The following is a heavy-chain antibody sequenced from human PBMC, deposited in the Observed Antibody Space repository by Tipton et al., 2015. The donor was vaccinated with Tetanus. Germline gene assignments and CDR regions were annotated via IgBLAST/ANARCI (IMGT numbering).Heavy chain of an antibody. CDR3: AREADCSGGSCFSGDLDN. Sequence: SLRLSCAASGFIFSSYGIHWVRQAPGKGLEWVAVSRYDGTDQYYADSVKGRFTLSRDNSKNTLYLEMNSLRAEDTALYYCAREADCSGGSCFSGDLDNWGQGTQVTVSS. CDR1: GFIFSSYG. CDR2: SRYDGTDQ. D-gene: IGHD2-15*01. J-gene: IGHJ4*02. V-gene: IGHV3-33*01.